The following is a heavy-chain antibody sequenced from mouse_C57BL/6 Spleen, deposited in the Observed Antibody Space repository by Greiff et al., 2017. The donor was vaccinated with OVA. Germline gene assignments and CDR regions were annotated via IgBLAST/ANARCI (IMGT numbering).Heavy chain of an antibody. V-gene: IGHV2-9-1*01. Sequence: VQLVESGPGLVAPSQSLSITCTVSGFSLTSYAISWVRQPPGKGLEWLGVIWTGGGTNYNSALKSRLSISKDNSKSQVFLKMNSLQTDDTARYYCARNDLDSSGYAMDYWGQGTSVTVSS. CDR3: ARNDLDSSGYAMDY. J-gene: IGHJ4*01. CDR1: GFSLTSYA. CDR2: IWTGGGT. D-gene: IGHD3-2*02.